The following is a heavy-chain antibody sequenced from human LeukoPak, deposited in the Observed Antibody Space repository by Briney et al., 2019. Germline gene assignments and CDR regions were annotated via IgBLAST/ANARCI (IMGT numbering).Heavy chain of an antibody. CDR3: ARRISGSYLDY. D-gene: IGHD3-10*01. V-gene: IGHV3-48*02. Sequence: GGSLRLSCAASGFTFSSFATSWVRQAPGKGLEWVSGISASGGSTIYYADSVKGRFTISRDNAKNSQYLQMNSLRDDDTAVYYCARRISGSYLDYWGQGTLVTVSS. CDR1: GFTFSSFA. CDR2: ISASGGSTI. J-gene: IGHJ4*02.